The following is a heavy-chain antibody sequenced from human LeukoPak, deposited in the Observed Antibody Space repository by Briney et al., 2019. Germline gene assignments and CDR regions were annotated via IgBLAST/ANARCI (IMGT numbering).Heavy chain of an antibody. V-gene: IGHV3-48*02. J-gene: IGHJ4*02. CDR2: ISSSGTVI. CDR3: ARDMSLLWFGDPFDY. CDR1: GFIFNRYS. Sequence: GGSLRLSCAASGFIFNRYSMNWVRQAPGKGLEWVSYISSSGTVIYYADSVRGRFTISRDNAKNSLYLQMNSLSDEDTAVYYCARDMSLLWFGDPFDYWGQGILVTVSS. D-gene: IGHD3-10*01.